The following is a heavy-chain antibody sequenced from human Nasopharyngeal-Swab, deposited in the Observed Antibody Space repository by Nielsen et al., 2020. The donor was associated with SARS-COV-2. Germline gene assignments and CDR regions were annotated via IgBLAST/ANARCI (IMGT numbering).Heavy chain of an antibody. CDR1: GGSMSNFH. Sequence: ESLKISCPVSGGSMSNFHWSWIRLSPGKGLEWIGYVYDSGSTKYNPSLNSRVTISVDTSKTQFSLKVRSVTAADTAVYFCARRLGLRAPFDYWGQGTLVTVSS. V-gene: IGHV4-59*08. J-gene: IGHJ4*02. D-gene: IGHD5/OR15-5a*01. CDR3: ARRLGLRAPFDY. CDR2: VYDSGST.